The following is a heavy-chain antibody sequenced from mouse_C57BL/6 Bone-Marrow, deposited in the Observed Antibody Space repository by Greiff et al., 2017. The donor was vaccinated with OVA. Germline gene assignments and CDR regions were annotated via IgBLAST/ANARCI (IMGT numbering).Heavy chain of an antibody. V-gene: IGHV14-4*01. D-gene: IGHD1-1*01. CDR2: IDPENGDT. Sequence: EVQLQQSGAELVRPGASVKLSCTASGFNIKDDYMHWVKQRPEQGLEWIGRIDPENGDTEYASKFQGKATITADTSSNTAYLQLSSLTSEDTAVYYCTYYYYGKLHPFAYWGQGTLVTVSA. CDR1: GFNIKDDY. J-gene: IGHJ3*01. CDR3: TYYYYGKLHPFAY.